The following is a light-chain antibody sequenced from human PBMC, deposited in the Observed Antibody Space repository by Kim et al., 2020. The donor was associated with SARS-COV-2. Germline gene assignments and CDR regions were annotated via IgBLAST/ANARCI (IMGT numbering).Light chain of an antibody. J-gene: IGLJ2*01. V-gene: IGLV1-40*01. Sequence: QRVTRSCTGSSSNIGAGYDVHWYQQLPGTAPKLLIYGNSNRPSGVPDRFSGSKSGTSASLAITGLQAEDEADYYCQSYDSSLSGSVFGGGTKVTVL. CDR3: QSYDSSLSGSV. CDR2: GNS. CDR1: SSNIGAGYD.